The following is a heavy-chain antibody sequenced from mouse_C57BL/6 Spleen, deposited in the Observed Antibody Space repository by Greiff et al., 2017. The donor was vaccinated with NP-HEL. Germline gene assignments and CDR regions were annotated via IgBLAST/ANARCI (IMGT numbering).Heavy chain of an antibody. J-gene: IGHJ1*03. Sequence: EVQLQQSGPELVKPGASVKIPCKASGYTFTDYNMDWVKQSHGKSLEWIGDINPNNGGTIYNQKFKGKATLTVDKSSSTAYMELRSLTSEDTAVYYCARWDTTGWYFDVWGTGTTVTVSS. CDR3: ARWDTTGWYFDV. D-gene: IGHD1-1*01. V-gene: IGHV1-18*01. CDR1: GYTFTDYN. CDR2: INPNNGGT.